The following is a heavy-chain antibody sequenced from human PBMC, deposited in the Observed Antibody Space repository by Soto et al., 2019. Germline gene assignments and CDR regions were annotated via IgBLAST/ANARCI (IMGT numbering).Heavy chain of an antibody. Sequence: PSETLSLTCTVSGASIGSGSYCWSWIRQHPEKGLEWMGYISSSGSTNQNPSLKSRVTISVDTSKNQFSLKLSSVTAADTAVYYCASGSSSWYRGGYYYYMDVWGKGTTVTVSS. V-gene: IGHV4-31*03. CDR2: ISSSGST. J-gene: IGHJ6*03. CDR1: GASIGSGSYC. D-gene: IGHD6-13*01. CDR3: ASGSSSWYRGGYYYYMDV.